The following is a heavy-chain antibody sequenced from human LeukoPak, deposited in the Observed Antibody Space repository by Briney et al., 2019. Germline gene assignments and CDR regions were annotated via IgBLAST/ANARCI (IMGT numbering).Heavy chain of an antibody. Sequence: GGSLRLSCAASGFTFSSYAMSWVRQAPRKGLEWVSRINPDGSTASYADSVKGRFTISRDNAKNTLYLQMNSLRAEDTAVYYCASLKPIPTWGQGTLVTVSS. D-gene: IGHD1-14*01. CDR2: INPDGSTA. CDR1: GFTFSSYA. J-gene: IGHJ4*02. CDR3: ASLKPIPT. V-gene: IGHV3-74*01.